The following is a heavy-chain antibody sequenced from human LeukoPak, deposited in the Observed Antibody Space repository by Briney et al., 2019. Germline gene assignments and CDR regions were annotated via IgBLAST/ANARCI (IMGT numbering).Heavy chain of an antibody. D-gene: IGHD3-10*01. CDR2: INHSGST. J-gene: IGHJ4*02. CDR1: GGSFSGYY. CDR3: ARDFGYYYGSGSYYQAFDY. V-gene: IGHV4-34*01. Sequence: SETLSLTCAVYGGSFSGYYWSWIRQPPRKGLEWIGEINHSGSTNYNPSLKSRVTISVDTSKNQFSLKLSSVTAADTAVYYCARDFGYYYGSGSYYQAFDYWGQGTLVTVSS.